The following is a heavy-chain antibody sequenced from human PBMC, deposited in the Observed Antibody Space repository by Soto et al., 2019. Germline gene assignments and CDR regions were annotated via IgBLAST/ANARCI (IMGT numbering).Heavy chain of an antibody. CDR2: ISGSGAST. Sequence: LLLSYLASGFTFNKKALARDRQAPVKGLEWVAAISGSGASTYYADSVKGRFTISRDNSKNTLYLQMNSLRSEDTAVYYCAKQYYYDSSGYSGGNNDDDGFDIWGQGTMGTVSS. V-gene: IGHV3-23*01. CDR1: GFTFNKKA. CDR3: AKQYYYDSSGYSGGNNDDDGFDI. J-gene: IGHJ3*02. D-gene: IGHD3-22*01.